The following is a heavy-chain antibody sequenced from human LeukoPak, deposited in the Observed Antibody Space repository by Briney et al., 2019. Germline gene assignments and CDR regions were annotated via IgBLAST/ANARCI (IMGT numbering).Heavy chain of an antibody. J-gene: IGHJ3*02. D-gene: IGHD6-13*01. CDR3: AREGIAAALGAFDI. Sequence: ASVKVSCKASGYTFTSYTMHWVRQAPGQRLEWMGWINAGNGNTKYSQKFQGRVTITRDKSASTAYMELSSLRSEDTAVYYCAREGIAAALGAFDIWGQGTMVTVSS. CDR2: INAGNGNT. V-gene: IGHV1-3*01. CDR1: GYTFTSYT.